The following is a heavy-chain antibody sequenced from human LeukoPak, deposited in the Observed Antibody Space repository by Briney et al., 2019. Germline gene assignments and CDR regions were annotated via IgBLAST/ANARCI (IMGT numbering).Heavy chain of an antibody. V-gene: IGHV1-18*01. CDR3: ARVVEDIVVVPAAMVDY. CDR1: GYTFTSYG. Sequence: ASVKVSCKASGYTFTSYGISWMRQAPGQGLEWMGWISAYNGNTNYAQKLQGRVTMTTDTSTSTAYMELRSLRSDDTAVYYCARVVEDIVVVPAAMVDYWGQGTLVTVSS. D-gene: IGHD2-2*01. J-gene: IGHJ4*02. CDR2: ISAYNGNT.